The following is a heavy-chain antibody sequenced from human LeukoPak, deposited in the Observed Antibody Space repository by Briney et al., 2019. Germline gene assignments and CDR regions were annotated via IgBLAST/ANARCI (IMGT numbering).Heavy chain of an antibody. CDR1: GFIFSSYW. Sequence: GGSLRLSCAASGFIFSSYWMSWVRQAPGKGLEWVSSISSSSSYIYYADSVKGRFTISRDNAKNSLYLQMNSLRAEDTAVYYCARVGSSGWYYFDYWGQGTLVTVSS. CDR2: ISSSSSYI. CDR3: ARVGSSGWYYFDY. V-gene: IGHV3-21*01. D-gene: IGHD6-19*01. J-gene: IGHJ4*02.